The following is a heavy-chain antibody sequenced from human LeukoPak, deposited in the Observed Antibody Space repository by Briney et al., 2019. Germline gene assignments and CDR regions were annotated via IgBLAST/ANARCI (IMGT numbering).Heavy chain of an antibody. Sequence: PGGSLRLSCAASGFTVSSNYMSWVRQAPGKGLEWVSVIYSGGSTYYADSVKGRFTISRDNSKNTLYLQMNSLRAEDTAVYYCARGLHDFWSGNYSDYWGQGTLVTASS. V-gene: IGHV3-53*01. CDR1: GFTVSSNY. CDR3: ARGLHDFWSGNYSDY. CDR2: IYSGGST. D-gene: IGHD3-3*01. J-gene: IGHJ4*02.